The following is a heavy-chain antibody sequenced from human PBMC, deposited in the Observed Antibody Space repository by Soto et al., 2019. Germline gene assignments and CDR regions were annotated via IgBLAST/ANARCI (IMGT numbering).Heavy chain of an antibody. CDR2: IYHSGST. CDR3: ARVAVSVVAATLGAFDI. J-gene: IGHJ3*02. Sequence: QVQLQESGPGLVKPSGTLSLTCAVSGGSISSSNWWSWVRQPPGKGLEWIGEIYHSGSTNYNPSLKSRVTVSVDKSKNQFSLKLSSVPAGDTAVYYCARVAVSVVAATLGAFDIWGQGTMVTVSS. CDR1: GGSISSSNW. V-gene: IGHV4-4*02. D-gene: IGHD2-15*01.